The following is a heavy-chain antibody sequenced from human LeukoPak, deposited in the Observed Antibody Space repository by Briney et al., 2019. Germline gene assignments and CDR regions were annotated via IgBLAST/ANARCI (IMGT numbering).Heavy chain of an antibody. Sequence: SVKVSCKASGGTFSSYAISWVRQAPGQGLEWMGGIIPIFGTANYAQKFQGRVTITADESTSTAYMELSSLRSEDTAVYYCARAYSGYDLGLYYYYYYMDVWGKGTTVTVSS. CDR3: ARAYSGYDLGLYYYYYYMDV. CDR2: IIPIFGTA. J-gene: IGHJ6*03. D-gene: IGHD5-12*01. V-gene: IGHV1-69*13. CDR1: GGTFSSYA.